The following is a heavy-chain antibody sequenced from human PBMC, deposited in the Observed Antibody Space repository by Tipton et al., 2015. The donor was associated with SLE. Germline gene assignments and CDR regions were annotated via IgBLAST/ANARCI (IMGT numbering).Heavy chain of an antibody. CDR3: ARGGAAASGMDV. Sequence: SLRLSCAASGFTFSSHWMSWVRQAPGKGLEWVANIKQDGSEKYYVDSVKGRFTISRDNAKNSLYLQMNSLRAEDTAVYYRARGGAAASGMDVWGQGTTVTVSS. CDR2: IKQDGSEK. CDR1: GFTFSSHW. J-gene: IGHJ6*02. V-gene: IGHV3-7*04. D-gene: IGHD6-13*01.